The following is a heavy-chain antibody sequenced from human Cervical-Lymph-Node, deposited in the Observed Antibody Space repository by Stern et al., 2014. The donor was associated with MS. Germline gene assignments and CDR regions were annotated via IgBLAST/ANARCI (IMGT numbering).Heavy chain of an antibody. D-gene: IGHD2-2*01. CDR3: ATSIQLGYFDL. V-gene: IGHV1-18*01. CDR2: ISAYNGNT. Sequence: QVQLVESGAEVKKPGASVKVSCKASIYTFTNYGISWVRQAPGQGLEWMGWISAYNGNTIYAQKLQGRVTMTTDTSTSTAYMELRSLRSDDTAVYYCATSIQLGYFDLWGRGTLVTVSS. J-gene: IGHJ2*01. CDR1: IYTFTNYG.